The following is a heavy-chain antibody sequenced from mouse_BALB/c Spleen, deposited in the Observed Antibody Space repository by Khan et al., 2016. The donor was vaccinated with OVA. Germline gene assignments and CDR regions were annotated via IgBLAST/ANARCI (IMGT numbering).Heavy chain of an antibody. Sequence: GQLQQSGAELVKPGASVQLSCTASGFNIKDTYIHWVKQRPEQALEWLGRIEPAHANTKYDPKFQDKTTITADTSSNTAYLQLSSLTSEDTAVYYCARNDGYDVDYWGQGTTLTVSS. V-gene: IGHV14-3*02. CDR2: IEPAHANT. J-gene: IGHJ2*01. CDR1: GFNIKDTY. D-gene: IGHD2-2*01. CDR3: ARNDGYDVDY.